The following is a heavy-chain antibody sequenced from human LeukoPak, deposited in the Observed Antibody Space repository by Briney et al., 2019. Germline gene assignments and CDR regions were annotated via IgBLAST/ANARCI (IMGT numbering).Heavy chain of an antibody. CDR2: ISYDGSNK. CDR3: AKGVLRYFDWFRDAFDI. D-gene: IGHD3-9*01. Sequence: GGSLRLSCAASGFTFSSYGMHWVRQAPGKGLEWVAVISYDGSNKYYADSVKGRFTISRDNSKNTLYLQMNSLRAEDTAVYYCAKGVLRYFDWFRDAFDIWGQGTMVTVSS. J-gene: IGHJ3*02. V-gene: IGHV3-30*18. CDR1: GFTFSSYG.